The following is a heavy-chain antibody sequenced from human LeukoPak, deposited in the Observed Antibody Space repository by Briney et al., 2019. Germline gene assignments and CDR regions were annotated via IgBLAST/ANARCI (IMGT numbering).Heavy chain of an antibody. CDR1: AVTFISYG. D-gene: IGHD5-18*01. CDR2: ISYDGSDK. CDR3: TKDVEYSYGFNN. Sequence: GGSLRLSCSASAVTFISYGMHWVRQAPGKGLEWVAAISYDGSDKKYADSVKGRLTISRDNSKNTLYLQMNSLRAENTAVYYFTKDVEYSYGFNNWGQGALVTVSS. V-gene: IGHV3-30*18. J-gene: IGHJ4*02.